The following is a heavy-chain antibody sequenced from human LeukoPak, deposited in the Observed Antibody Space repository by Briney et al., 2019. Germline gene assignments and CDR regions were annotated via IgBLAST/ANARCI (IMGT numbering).Heavy chain of an antibody. CDR3: AKDRPNYYGSNGHYYRRDGDY. CDR1: GFTFSSYA. Sequence: GGSLRLSCAASGFTFSSYAMSWVRQSPGKGLEWVSSTNGEGGATYYTNSVKGRFTISRDNSSNTLYLQMHSLRAEDTAVYYCAKDRPNYYGSNGHYYRRDGDYWGQGTLVTVSS. D-gene: IGHD3-22*01. CDR2: TNGEGGAT. J-gene: IGHJ4*02. V-gene: IGHV3-23*01.